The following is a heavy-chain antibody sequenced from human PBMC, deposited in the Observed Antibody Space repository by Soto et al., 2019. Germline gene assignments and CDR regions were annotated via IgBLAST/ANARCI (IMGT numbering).Heavy chain of an antibody. CDR1: RFAFSSYA. Sequence: QEQLVESGGGVVQPGKSLRLSCAASRFAFSSYAMHWVRQAPGKGLEGLAVISYDGGYENYADSVKGRFTVSRDNSKNTLWLQINSLRPEDTALYYCAKGTAVTPWRYLDLWGQGTLVTVSS. CDR2: ISYDGGYE. D-gene: IGHD4-17*01. V-gene: IGHV3-30*18. J-gene: IGHJ2*01. CDR3: AKGTAVTPWRYLDL.